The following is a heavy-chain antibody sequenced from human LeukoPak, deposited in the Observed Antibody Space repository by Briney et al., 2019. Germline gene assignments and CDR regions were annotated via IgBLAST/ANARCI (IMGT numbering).Heavy chain of an antibody. CDR1: GFTFSDYY. Sequence: PGGSLRLSCAASGFTFSDYYMSWIRQAPGKGLEWVSYISSSGSTIYYVDSVKGRFTISRDNAKNSLYLQMNSLRAEDTAVYYCARDVYYGSGSYYRPRFGPWGQGTLVTVSS. J-gene: IGHJ5*02. CDR2: ISSSGSTI. D-gene: IGHD3-10*01. CDR3: ARDVYYGSGSYYRPRFGP. V-gene: IGHV3-11*01.